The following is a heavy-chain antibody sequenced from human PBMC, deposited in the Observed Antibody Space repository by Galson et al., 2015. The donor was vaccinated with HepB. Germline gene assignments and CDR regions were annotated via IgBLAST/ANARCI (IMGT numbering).Heavy chain of an antibody. CDR1: GFTFSSYA. CDR2: ISYDGSNK. D-gene: IGHD1-26*01. Sequence: SLRLSCAASGFTFSSYAMHWVRQAPGKGLEWVAVISYDGSNKYYADSVKGRFTISRDNSKNTLYLQMNSLRAEDTAVYYCARDRSGSYSRRFPEYYFDYWGQGTLVTVSS. J-gene: IGHJ4*02. V-gene: IGHV3-30*04. CDR3: ARDRSGSYSRRFPEYYFDY.